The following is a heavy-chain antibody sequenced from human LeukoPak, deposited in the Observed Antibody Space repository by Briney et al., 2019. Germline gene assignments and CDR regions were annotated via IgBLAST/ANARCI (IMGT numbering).Heavy chain of an antibody. Sequence: GGSLRLSCAGSGCTFSTYWIHWVRQAPGQGLVWVSGISGDKSHTAYADSVKGRFTISRDNAKNTLHLQMSSLRDEDTAVYYCATATFYATSGYFPSWGQGTLVTVSS. V-gene: IGHV3-74*01. CDR2: ISGDKSHT. CDR3: ATATFYATSGYFPS. J-gene: IGHJ5*02. CDR1: GCTFSTYW. D-gene: IGHD3-22*01.